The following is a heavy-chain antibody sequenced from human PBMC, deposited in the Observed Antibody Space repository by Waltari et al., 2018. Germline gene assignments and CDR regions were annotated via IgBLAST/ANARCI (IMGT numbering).Heavy chain of an antibody. CDR1: GYTFTDYS. CDR2: VNPDSGGT. V-gene: IGHV1-2*02. D-gene: IGHD4-4*01. CDR3: ARRPVDYRNPRFDY. J-gene: IGHJ4*02. Sequence: VQLVQSGAEVKTPGASVKVSCKASGYTFTDYSIHWVRQAPGQGLEWGGWVNPDSGGTNYAQKFQGRVTMTRDTSISTAYMELNNLGSDDTALYYCARRPVDYRNPRFDYWGQGTLVTVGS.